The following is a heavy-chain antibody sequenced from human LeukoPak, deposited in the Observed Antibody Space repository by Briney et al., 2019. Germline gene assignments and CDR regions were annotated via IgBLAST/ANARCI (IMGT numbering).Heavy chain of an antibody. CDR3: AKDCGSGSYYLYYFDY. D-gene: IGHD3-10*01. CDR1: GFTFSSYA. V-gene: IGHV3-23*01. J-gene: IGHJ4*02. CDR2: ISGSGGST. Sequence: GGSLRPSCAASGFTFSSYAMSWVRQAPGKGLEWVSAISGSGGSTYYADSVKGRFTISRDNSKNTLYLQMNSLRAEDTALYYCAKDCGSGSYYLYYFDYWGQGTLVTVSS.